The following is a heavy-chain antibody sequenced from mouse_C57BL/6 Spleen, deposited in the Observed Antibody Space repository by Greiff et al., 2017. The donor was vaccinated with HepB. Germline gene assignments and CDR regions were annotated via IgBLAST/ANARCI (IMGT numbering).Heavy chain of an antibody. V-gene: IGHV5-9-1*02. D-gene: IGHD2-4*01. J-gene: IGHJ4*01. CDR1: GFTFSSYA. CDR2: ISSGGDYI. Sequence: EVKLMESGEGLVKPGGSLKLSSAASGFTFSSYAMSWVRQTPEKRLEWVAYISSGGDYIYYADTVKGRFTISRDNARNTLYLQMSSLKSEDTAMYYCTREGDYDEGDYWGQGTSVTVSS. CDR3: TREGDYDEGDY.